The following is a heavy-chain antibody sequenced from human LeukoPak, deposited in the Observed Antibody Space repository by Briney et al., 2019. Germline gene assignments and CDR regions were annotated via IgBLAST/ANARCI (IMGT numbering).Heavy chain of an antibody. V-gene: IGHV5-51*01. CDR2: IYPGDSDT. CDR1: GYTFTSYW. J-gene: IGHJ4*02. CDR3: ARLFSHGCGDY. Sequence: GESLKISCKGSGYTFTSYWIGLVRQMPGKGPEWMGIIYPGDSDTRYSPSFQGQVTISADKSITTAYLQWSSLKASDTAMYYCARLFSHGCGDYWGQGTLVTVSS. D-gene: IGHD1-26*01.